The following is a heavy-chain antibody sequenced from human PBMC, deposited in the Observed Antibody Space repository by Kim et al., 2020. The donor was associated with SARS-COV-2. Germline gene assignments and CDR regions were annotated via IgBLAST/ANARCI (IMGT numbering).Heavy chain of an antibody. CDR3: ARDTAGGFGELDAFDI. CDR2: ISAYNGNT. J-gene: IGHJ3*02. Sequence: ASVKVSCKASGYTFTSYGISWVRQAPGQGLEWMGWISAYNGNTNYAQKLQGRVTMTTDTSTSTAYMELRSLRSDDTAVYYCARDTAGGFGELDAFDIWGQGTMVTVSS. CDR1: GYTFTSYG. D-gene: IGHD3-10*01. V-gene: IGHV1-18*01.